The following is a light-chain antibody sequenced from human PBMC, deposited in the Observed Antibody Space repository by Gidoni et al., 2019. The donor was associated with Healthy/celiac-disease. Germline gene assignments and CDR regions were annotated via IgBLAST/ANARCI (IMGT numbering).Light chain of an antibody. CDR2: GAS. J-gene: IGKJ1*01. V-gene: IGKV1-33*01. Sequence: DIQMTPSPSSLSASVGDRVTITCQASHDSSNYLHWYQQKPGKAPKLLIYGASSLETGVPTRFSGSGSGTDFTFTISSLEPEDIAAYYCQQYGNLPRTFGQGTKVEIK. CDR1: HDSSNY. CDR3: QQYGNLPRT.